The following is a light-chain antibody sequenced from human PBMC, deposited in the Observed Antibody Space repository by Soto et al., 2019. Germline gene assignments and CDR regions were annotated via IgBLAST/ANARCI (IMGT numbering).Light chain of an antibody. CDR3: QQSYRTPPT. J-gene: IGKJ1*01. CDR2: AAS. CDR1: QSISSY. Sequence: DIQMTQSPSSLSASVGDRVTITCRASQSISSYLNWYHQKPGKAPKLLIYAASTLQSGVPSRFSGSGSGTDFTLTISSLQPEDFATYYCQQSYRTPPTFGQGTKVEIK. V-gene: IGKV1-39*01.